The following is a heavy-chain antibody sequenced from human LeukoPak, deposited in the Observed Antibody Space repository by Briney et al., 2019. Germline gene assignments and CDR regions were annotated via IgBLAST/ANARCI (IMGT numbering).Heavy chain of an antibody. Sequence: PGGSLRLLYAASGFPLRRYSMIWVRQAPGKGLEWVSALCGCWGTTCSADSVKGRFANSRDNSNNTLYLQMNRLRVEDTAVYYCAKEPHYYGSGSYLDHWGQGTLVTVSS. J-gene: IGHJ4*02. CDR2: LCGCWGTT. CDR1: GFPLRRYS. V-gene: IGHV3-23*01. CDR3: AKEPHYYGSGSYLDH. D-gene: IGHD3-10*01.